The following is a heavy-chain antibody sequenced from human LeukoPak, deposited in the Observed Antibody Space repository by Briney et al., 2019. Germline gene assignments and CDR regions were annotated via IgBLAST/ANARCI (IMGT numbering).Heavy chain of an antibody. CDR2: ITSHGGST. J-gene: IGHJ6*02. V-gene: IGHV3-64D*06. D-gene: IGHD6-13*01. CDR1: GFTFSSYA. Sequence: GGSLRLSCAASGFTFSSYAMHWVRQAPGKGLEYVSTITSHGGSTYYADSVKGRFTISRDNPKLTLHLQISSLRDEDTAIYYCARAGSSSWSYYYYGMDVWGQGTTVTVSS. CDR3: ARAGSSSWSYYYYGMDV.